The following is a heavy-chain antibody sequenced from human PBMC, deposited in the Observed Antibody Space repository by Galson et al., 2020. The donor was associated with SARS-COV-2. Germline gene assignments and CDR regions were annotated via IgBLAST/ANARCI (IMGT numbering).Heavy chain of an antibody. J-gene: IGHJ4*02. CDR2: IKEDGSEK. V-gene: IGHV3-7*01. CDR3: ARGRAIDY. Sequence: GESLKISCAVSGFTFSRSWMSWVRQAPGKGLEWVANIKEDGSEKYYVDSVKGRFTISGDNAKNSLYLQMNSLRAEDTAVYYCARGRAIDYWGQGTLVIVSS. CDR1: GFTFSRSW.